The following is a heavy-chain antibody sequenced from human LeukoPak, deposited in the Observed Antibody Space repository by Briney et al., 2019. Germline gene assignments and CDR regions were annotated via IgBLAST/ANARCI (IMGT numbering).Heavy chain of an antibody. Sequence: GGSLRLSCAASGLTFSNYAMSWVRRAPGKGLEWVSGIIGSGGSTYYADSVKGRFTISRDNSKNTLYLQLNDLRAEDSAVYYCAKVPISMIVRGYFDYWGQGTLVTVSS. CDR1: GLTFSNYA. CDR2: IIGSGGST. D-gene: IGHD3-22*01. J-gene: IGHJ4*02. CDR3: AKVPISMIVRGYFDY. V-gene: IGHV3-23*01.